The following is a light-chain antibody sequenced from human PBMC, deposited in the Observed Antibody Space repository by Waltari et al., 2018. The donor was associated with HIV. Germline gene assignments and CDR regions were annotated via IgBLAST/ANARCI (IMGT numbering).Light chain of an antibody. J-gene: IGLJ1*01. Sequence: SYVLTQPPSVPVAPGQTARLTCGGHDIGRQSVQLYQQKPGQAPVLVVYDDRDRPSGIPERFSGSNFGSTATLTISRVEAGDEADYYCQVWHRDSEHYVFGTGTKVTVL. CDR1: DIGRQS. V-gene: IGLV3-21*02. CDR2: DDR. CDR3: QVWHRDSEHYV.